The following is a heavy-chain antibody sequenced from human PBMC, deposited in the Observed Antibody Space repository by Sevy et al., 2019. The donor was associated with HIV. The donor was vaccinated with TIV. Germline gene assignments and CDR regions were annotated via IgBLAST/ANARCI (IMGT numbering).Heavy chain of an antibody. D-gene: IGHD3-22*01. CDR3: ARDLGYESTGYLPLFDN. CDR2: ISYDGNIE. J-gene: IGHJ4*02. CDR1: GFTFSTHA. Sequence: GGYLRLSCAASGFTFSTHAMHWVRQAPGKGLERVAIISYDGNIEYYPDSVKGRFTISRDDSKNTLYLQMNSLRSEDTALYYCARDLGYESTGYLPLFDNWGQGTLVTVSS. V-gene: IGHV3-30-3*01.